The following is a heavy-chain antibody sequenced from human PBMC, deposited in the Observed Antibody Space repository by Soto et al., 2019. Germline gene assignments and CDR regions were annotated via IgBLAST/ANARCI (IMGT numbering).Heavy chain of an antibody. CDR2: IDYSGSP. J-gene: IGHJ1*01. D-gene: IGHD2-21*02. V-gene: IGHV4-31*03. CDR3: ARIGYCGGDCYPFQH. Sequence: QVQLQESGPGLVKPSQTLSLTCIVSGGSISSGSYYWTWIRQHPEKGLEWLGYIDYSGSPDYNPSLTSRIIISVDTSKNQFSLKLRSVTAADTAVYYCARIGYCGGDCYPFQHWGQGTLVTLSS. CDR1: GGSISSGSYY.